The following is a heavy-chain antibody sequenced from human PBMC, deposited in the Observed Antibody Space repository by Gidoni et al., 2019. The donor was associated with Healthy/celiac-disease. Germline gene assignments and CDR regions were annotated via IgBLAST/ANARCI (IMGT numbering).Heavy chain of an antibody. J-gene: IGHJ6*02. CDR3: ARDVMDV. V-gene: IGHV3-30-3*01. CDR1: GFTFSSYA. Sequence: QVQLVESGGGVVQPGRSLRLSCAASGFTFSSYAMHWVRQAPGKGLEWVAVISYDGSNKYYADSVKGRFTISRDNSKNTLYLQMNSLRAEDTAVYYCARDVMDVWGQGTTVTVSS. CDR2: ISYDGSNK.